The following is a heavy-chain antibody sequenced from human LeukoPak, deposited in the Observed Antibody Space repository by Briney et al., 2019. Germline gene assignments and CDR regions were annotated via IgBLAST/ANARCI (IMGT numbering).Heavy chain of an antibody. V-gene: IGHV1-18*01. D-gene: IGHD1-26*01. CDR2: ISAYNGNT. J-gene: IGHJ4*02. Sequence: ASVKVSCKASGGTLSDYPISWVRQAPGQGLEWMGWISAYNGNTNYAQKLQGRVTMTTDTSTSTAYMELRSLRSDDTAVYYCARDSEDVVTATPVDYWGQGALVTVSS. CDR3: ARDSEDVVTATPVDY. CDR1: GGTLSDYP.